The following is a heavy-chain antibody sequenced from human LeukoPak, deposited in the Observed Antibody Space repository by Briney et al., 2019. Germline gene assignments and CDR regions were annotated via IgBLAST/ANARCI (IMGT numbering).Heavy chain of an antibody. CDR2: FHYSGTT. V-gene: IGHV4-59*08. Sequence: SETLSLTCTVSGGSISTYYWSWIRQPPGKGLEWIGYFHYSGTTNYNPSLKSRVTISVDTSKNQFSLKLSSVTAADTAVYFCARHGASGSYLYYFDYWGQGTLVTVSS. J-gene: IGHJ4*02. D-gene: IGHD1-26*01. CDR3: ARHGASGSYLYYFDY. CDR1: GGSISTYY.